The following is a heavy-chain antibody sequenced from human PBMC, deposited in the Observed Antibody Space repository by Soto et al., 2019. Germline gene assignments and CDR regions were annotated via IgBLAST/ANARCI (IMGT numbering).Heavy chain of an antibody. CDR1: GFTFNNYG. J-gene: IGHJ6*02. D-gene: IGHD4-4*01. V-gene: IGHV3-30*18. Sequence: QVQLLESGGGVVQPGRSLRLSCAASGFTFNNYGMHWVRQAPGKGLVWVTVISYDGSHKYYADSVKGRFTISRDNSKNTLYLQMDSLRDEGTAVYYCAKRRGDHSNYSWGIDVWGQGTTVTVSS. CDR2: ISYDGSHK. CDR3: AKRRGDHSNYSWGIDV.